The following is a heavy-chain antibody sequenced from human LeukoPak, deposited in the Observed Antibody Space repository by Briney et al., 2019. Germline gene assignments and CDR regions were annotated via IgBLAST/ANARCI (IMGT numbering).Heavy chain of an antibody. D-gene: IGHD3-9*01. CDR3: ARAREVLRYFDPPLN. J-gene: IGHJ4*02. Sequence: SETLSLTCTVSGGSISSYYWSWIRQPAGKGLEWIGRIYTSGSTNYNPSLKSRVTMSVDTSKNQFSLKLGSVTAADTAVYYCARAREVLRYFDPPLNWGQGTLVTVSS. V-gene: IGHV4-4*07. CDR2: IYTSGST. CDR1: GGSISSYY.